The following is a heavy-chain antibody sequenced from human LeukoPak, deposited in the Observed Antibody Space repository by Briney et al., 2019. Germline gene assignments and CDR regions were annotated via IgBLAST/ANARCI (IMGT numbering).Heavy chain of an antibody. CDR1: GFTFSTYA. D-gene: IGHD2-21*01. V-gene: IGHV3-23*01. J-gene: IGHJ6*02. CDR2: ISDSGDST. CDR3: AKSLGGDYYSYDMDV. Sequence: GGSLRLSCADSGFTFSTYAMSWVRQAPGKGLEWVSGISDSGDSTYYADSVKGRFTISRDNSKNTLYLQMNSLRVDDTAVYYCAKSLGGDYYSYDMDVWGQGTTVTVSS.